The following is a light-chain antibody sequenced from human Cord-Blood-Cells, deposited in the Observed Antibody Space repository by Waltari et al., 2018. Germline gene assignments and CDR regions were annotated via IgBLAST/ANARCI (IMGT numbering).Light chain of an antibody. CDR3: GSYTSSSTLV. CDR1: SSDVGGYNF. CDR2: DVS. J-gene: IGLJ3*02. V-gene: IGLV2-14*03. Sequence: QSALTQPASVSGSPGQSITISVTGTSSDVGGYNFVSWYQQTPGKAPKLMIYDVSNRPSGVSNRFSGSKSGNTASLTISGLQAEDEADYYCGSYTSSSTLVFGGGTKLTVL.